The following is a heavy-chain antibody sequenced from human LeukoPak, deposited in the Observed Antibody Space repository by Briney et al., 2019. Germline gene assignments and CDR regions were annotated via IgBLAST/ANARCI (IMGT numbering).Heavy chain of an antibody. CDR3: ARTELGIHDY. CDR2: INPRGTI. V-gene: IGHV4-34*01. Sequence: SETLSLTCGVFGGSFSGYSWSWIRQSPGKGLEWIGDINPRGTINFNPSLKSRVTISVDTSKNQFSLKLSSVTAADTAVYYCARTELGIHDYWGQGTLVTVSS. CDR1: GGSFSGYS. D-gene: IGHD7-27*01. J-gene: IGHJ4*02.